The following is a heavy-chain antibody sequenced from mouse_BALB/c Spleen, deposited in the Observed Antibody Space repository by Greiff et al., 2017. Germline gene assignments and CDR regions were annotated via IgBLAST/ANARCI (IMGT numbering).Heavy chain of an antibody. CDR2: ISSGGSYT. V-gene: IGHV5-6*02. J-gene: IGHJ2*01. CDR3: ARRGNYGNPDC. D-gene: IGHD2-1*01. CDR1: GFTFSSYG. Sequence: EAKLVESGGDLVKPGGSLKLSCAASGFTFSSYGMSWVRQTPDKRLEWVATISSGGSYTYYPDSVKGRFTISRDNAKNTLYLQMSSLKSEDTAMYYCARRGNYGNPDCWGQGTTLTVSS.